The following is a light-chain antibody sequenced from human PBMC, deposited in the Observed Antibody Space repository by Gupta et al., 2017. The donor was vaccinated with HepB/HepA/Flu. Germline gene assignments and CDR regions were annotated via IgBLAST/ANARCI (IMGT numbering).Light chain of an antibody. Sequence: SSQLTQPPSVSVPPRPTASITCSGDKWGDKYVCWHQQKPGQPPVLVIYQDSNRTAGLPERFSVSNSWNTATLTISGTQAMDDADYYCQAWDSSTRVFGGGTKLTVL. V-gene: IGLV3-1*01. J-gene: IGLJ2*01. CDR3: QAWDSSTRV. CDR2: QDS. CDR1: KWGDKY.